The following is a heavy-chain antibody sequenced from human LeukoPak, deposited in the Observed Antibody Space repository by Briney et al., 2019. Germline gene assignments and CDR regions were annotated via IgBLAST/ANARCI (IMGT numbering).Heavy chain of an antibody. CDR1: GFTFSDYW. CDR3: AELGITMIGGV. CDR2: ISSSGSTI. V-gene: IGHV3-11*04. D-gene: IGHD3-10*02. J-gene: IGHJ6*04. Sequence: GGSLRLSCVASGFTFSDYWMSWVRQAPGKGLEGVSYISSSGSTIYYADSVKGRFTISRDNAKNSLYLQMNSLRAEDTAVYYCAELGITMIGGVWGKGTTVTTSS.